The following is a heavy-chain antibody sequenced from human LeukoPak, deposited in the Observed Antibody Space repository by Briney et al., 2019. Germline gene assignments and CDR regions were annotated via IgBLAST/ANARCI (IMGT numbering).Heavy chain of an antibody. V-gene: IGHV3-11*01. CDR2: ISSRGGTR. D-gene: IGHD3-22*01. J-gene: IGHJ4*02. CDR3: ARGSSDYQY. Sequence: GGSLRLSCAASGFTFSDYYMNWIRQAPGKGLEWIAYISSRGGTRDCAGSVKGRFTISRDNAKNSLYLQMNSLRAEDTAVYYCARGSSDYQYWGQGTLVTVSS. CDR1: GFTFSDYY.